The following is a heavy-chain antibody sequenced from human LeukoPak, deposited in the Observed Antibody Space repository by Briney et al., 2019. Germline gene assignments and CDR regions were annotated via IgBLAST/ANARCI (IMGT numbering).Heavy chain of an antibody. V-gene: IGHV3-21*01. Sequence: PGGSLRLSCAASGFTFRSYSMTWVRQAPGKGLEWVSSIISSSSYIYYADSVKGRFTISRDNAKNSLYLQMNSLRAEDTAVYYCARDGSYDYVWGSYRYTSYYFEYWGQGTLVTASS. D-gene: IGHD3-16*02. CDR3: ARDGSYDYVWGSYRYTSYYFEY. J-gene: IGHJ4*02. CDR1: GFTFRSYS. CDR2: IISSSSYI.